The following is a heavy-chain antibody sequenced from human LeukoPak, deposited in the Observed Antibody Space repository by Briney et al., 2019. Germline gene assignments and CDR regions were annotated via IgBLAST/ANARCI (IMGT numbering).Heavy chain of an antibody. V-gene: IGHV3-7*01. J-gene: IGHJ6*02. D-gene: IGHD4-17*01. CDR2: XKQDGSEK. CDR1: X. CDR3: ARDTTVTDHVYYGMDV. Sequence: XMSXVXQAXXXXLXWVAXXKQDGSEKYYVDSVKGRFTISRDNAKNSLYLQMNSLRAEDTAVYYCARDTTVTDHVYYGMDVWGQGTTVTVSS.